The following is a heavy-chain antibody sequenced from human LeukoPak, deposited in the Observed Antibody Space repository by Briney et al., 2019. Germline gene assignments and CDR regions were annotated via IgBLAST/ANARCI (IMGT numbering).Heavy chain of an antibody. V-gene: IGHV3-23*01. J-gene: IGHJ4*02. CDR2: ISGSGGST. D-gene: IGHD3-10*01. CDR1: GFTFSSYG. Sequence: PGGSLRLSRAASGFTFSSYGMSWVRQAPGKGLEWVSAISGSGGSTYYADSVKGRFTISRDNSKNTLYLQMNSLRAEDTAVYYCAKDLWFGELLNFDYWGQGTLVTVSS. CDR3: AKDLWFGELLNFDY.